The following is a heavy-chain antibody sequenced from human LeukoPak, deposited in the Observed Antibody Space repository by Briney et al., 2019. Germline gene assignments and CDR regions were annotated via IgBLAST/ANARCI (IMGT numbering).Heavy chain of an antibody. CDR2: IIEEGDTT. D-gene: IGHD1-14*01. J-gene: IGHJ1*01. CDR1: GLAFSNYG. CDR3: ARLSEPS. Sequence: QPGGSLRLSCSASGLAFSNYGVSWVRQTPGQGLEWVSSIIEEGDTTYYADAVRGRFTISRDNSKSIVYLQMRSLRVEDTAIYYCARLSEPSWGQGTLVTVS. V-gene: IGHV3-23*01.